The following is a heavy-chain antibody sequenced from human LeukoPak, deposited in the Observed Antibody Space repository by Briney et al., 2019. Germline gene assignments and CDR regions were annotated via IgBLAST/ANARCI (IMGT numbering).Heavy chain of an antibody. D-gene: IGHD1-26*01. CDR3: ARDKEGAPHI. Sequence: EASVTVSCKASGYTFTSYGISWVRQAPGQGLEWMGWISAYNGNTNYAQKLRGRVNMTTDPSTSTAYMELRSLRSDDTAVYYCARDKEGAPHIWGQGTMVTVSS. J-gene: IGHJ3*02. CDR2: ISAYNGNT. V-gene: IGHV1-18*01. CDR1: GYTFTSYG.